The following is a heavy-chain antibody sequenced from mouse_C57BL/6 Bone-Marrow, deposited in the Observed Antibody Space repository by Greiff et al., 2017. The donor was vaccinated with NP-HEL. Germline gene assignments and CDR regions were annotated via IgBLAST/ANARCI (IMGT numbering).Heavy chain of an antibody. Sequence: QVQLQQPGTELAKPGASVKLSCKASGYTFTSYWMHWVKQRPGQGLEWIGNINPSNGGTNYNEKFKSKATLTVDKSSSTAYMQLSSLTSEDSAVYYCARGDYSNPDAMDYWGQGTSVTVSS. D-gene: IGHD2-5*01. CDR2: INPSNGGT. CDR1: GYTFTSYW. J-gene: IGHJ4*01. V-gene: IGHV1-53*01. CDR3: ARGDYSNPDAMDY.